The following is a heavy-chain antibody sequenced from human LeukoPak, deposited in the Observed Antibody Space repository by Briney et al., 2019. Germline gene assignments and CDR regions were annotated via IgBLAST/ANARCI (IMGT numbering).Heavy chain of an antibody. J-gene: IGHJ4*02. Sequence: GRSLRLSCVASGFTFSTYAMSWVRQAPGKGLESVSSISGSGGSTYYAEPVKGRSTISRDNSRNTVYLQMNSLRAEDTAVYYCAKGGQRYDFWRFDYWGQGTLVTVSS. V-gene: IGHV3-23*01. CDR2: ISGSGGST. CDR1: GFTFSTYA. D-gene: IGHD3-3*01. CDR3: AKGGQRYDFWRFDY.